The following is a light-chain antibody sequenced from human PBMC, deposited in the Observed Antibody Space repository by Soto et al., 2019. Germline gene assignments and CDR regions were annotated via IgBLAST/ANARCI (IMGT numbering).Light chain of an antibody. V-gene: IGLV2-23*01. CDR3: RSYAGSTTLYV. J-gene: IGLJ1*01. CDR1: SSDVGSYNL. Sequence: QSALTQPASVSGSPGQSITISCTGTSSDVGSYNLVSWYQQHPGTAPKLMIYEAFKRPSGVSNRFSGSKSGDTASLTISGLQAEDEADYYCRSYAGSTTLYVFGTGTKVTVL. CDR2: EAF.